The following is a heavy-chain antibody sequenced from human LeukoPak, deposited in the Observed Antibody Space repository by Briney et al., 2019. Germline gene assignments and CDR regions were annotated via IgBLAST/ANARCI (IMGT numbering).Heavy chain of an antibody. Sequence: SVKVSCKASGGTLSSYAISWVRQAPGQGLEWMGGIIPIFGTASYSQKFQGRVTIIADESTSTAYMELSSLRSEDTAVYYCARGHCGGDCYSTYYYYYGMDVWGQGTTVTVSS. CDR3: ARGHCGGDCYSTYYYYYGMDV. J-gene: IGHJ6*02. CDR2: IIPIFGTA. D-gene: IGHD2-21*02. V-gene: IGHV1-69*13. CDR1: GGTLSSYA.